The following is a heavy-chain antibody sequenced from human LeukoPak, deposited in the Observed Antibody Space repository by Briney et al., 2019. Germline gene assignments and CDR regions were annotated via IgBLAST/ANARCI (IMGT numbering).Heavy chain of an antibody. V-gene: IGHV4-31*02. J-gene: IGHJ6*03. Sequence: SWIRQHPGKGLEWIGYIYYGGSTYYNPSLKSRVTISVDTSKNQFSLKLSSVTAADTAVYYCARGGSDYDYYMDVWGKGTTVTVSS. CDR3: ARGGSDYDYYMDV. CDR2: IYYGGST.